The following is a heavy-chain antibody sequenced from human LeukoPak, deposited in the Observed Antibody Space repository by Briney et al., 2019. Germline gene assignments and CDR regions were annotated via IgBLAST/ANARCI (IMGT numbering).Heavy chain of an antibody. D-gene: IGHD4-17*01. CDR2: IYFSGAT. CDR1: GGSISRYY. J-gene: IGHJ6*02. CDR3: AREDPQTTVPEGLDV. Sequence: SETLSLTCTVSGGSISRYYWGWIRQPPGKGLEWIGYIYFSGATNYNPSLKSRVTISVDTSKNQFSLKLSPVTAADTAVYYCAREDPQTTVPEGLDVWGQGTTVIVSS. V-gene: IGHV4-59*01.